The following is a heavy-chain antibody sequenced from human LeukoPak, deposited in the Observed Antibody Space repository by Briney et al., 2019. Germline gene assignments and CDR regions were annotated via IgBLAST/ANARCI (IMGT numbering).Heavy chain of an antibody. D-gene: IGHD3-10*01. CDR2: IYYSGST. CDR1: GGSISSYY. V-gene: IGHV4-59*01. J-gene: IGHJ4*02. Sequence: PSETLSLTCTVSGGSISSYYWSWIRQPPGKGLEWIGYIYYSGSTNYNPSLKSRVTISVDTSKNQFSLKLSSVTAADTAVYYCARVGSGSYYWVYWGQGTLVTVSS. CDR3: ARVGSGSYYWVY.